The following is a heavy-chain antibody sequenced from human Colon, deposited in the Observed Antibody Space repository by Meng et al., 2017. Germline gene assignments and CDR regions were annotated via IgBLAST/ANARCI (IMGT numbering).Heavy chain of an antibody. J-gene: IGHJ4*02. Sequence: GESLKISCAASGFTFSNFGMHWVRQAPGKGLEWVAVIWFDGGTKSYADSVKGRFTISRDNAKNSLYLQMNSLRAEDTAVYYCASRKGARITDDYWGQGTLVTVSS. V-gene: IGHV3-33*03. CDR2: IWFDGGTK. CDR1: GFTFSNFG. CDR3: ASRKGARITDDY. D-gene: IGHD1-14*01.